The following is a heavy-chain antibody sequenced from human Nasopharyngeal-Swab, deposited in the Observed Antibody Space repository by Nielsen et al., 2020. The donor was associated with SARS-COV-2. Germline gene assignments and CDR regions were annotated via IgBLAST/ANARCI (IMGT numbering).Heavy chain of an antibody. CDR3: ARSQPRSGWYDAFDI. V-gene: IGHV4-34*01. J-gene: IGHJ3*02. CDR2: INHSGST. D-gene: IGHD6-19*01. Sequence: RQAPGKGLEWIGEINHSGSTNYNPSLKSRVTISVDSSKNQFSLKLSSVTAADTAVYYCARSQPRSGWYDAFDIWGQGTMVTVSS.